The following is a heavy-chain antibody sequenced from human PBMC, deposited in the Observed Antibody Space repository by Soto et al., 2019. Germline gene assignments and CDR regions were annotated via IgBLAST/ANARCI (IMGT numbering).Heavy chain of an antibody. CDR2: ISSSSSYI. J-gene: IGHJ4*02. V-gene: IGHV3-21*01. Sequence: GGSLRLSCAASGFTFSSYSMNWVRQAPGKGLEWVSSISSSSSYIYYADSVKGRFTISRDNAKNSLYLQMNSLRAEDTAVYYCARDRNPATVTFFDYWGQGTLVTVSS. CDR1: GFTFSSYS. D-gene: IGHD4-17*01. CDR3: ARDRNPATVTFFDY.